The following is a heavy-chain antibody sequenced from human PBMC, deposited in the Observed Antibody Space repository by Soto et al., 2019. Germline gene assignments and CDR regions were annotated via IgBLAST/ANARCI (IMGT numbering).Heavy chain of an antibody. V-gene: IGHV4-30-4*02. CDR3: ATRPPGVWVGVFDY. D-gene: IGHD1-26*01. CDR2: IYYSGST. CDR1: GASISGNNW. J-gene: IGHJ4*02. Sequence: SETLCLTCTVAGASISGNNWWIWIRQPPGKGLEWIGYIYYSGSTYYNPSLKSRVTISVDTSKNQFSLKLKSVTAADTAVYYCATRPPGVWVGVFDYWSQGTLVTVSS.